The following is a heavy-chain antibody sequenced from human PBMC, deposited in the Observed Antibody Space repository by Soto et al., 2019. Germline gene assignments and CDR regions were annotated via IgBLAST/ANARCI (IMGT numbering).Heavy chain of an antibody. Sequence: QVQLVQSGAEVKNPGASVKVSCKASGYSFTRYGIGWARQAPGQGLEWMGWINAYNGNTNYAQNLQGRLTLTTHTSTTTAYMELRSLRSNYTAVYYCAMVDVYVTPSPQDVWGQGTTVTVSS. J-gene: IGHJ6*02. V-gene: IGHV1-18*01. CDR1: GYSFTRYG. D-gene: IGHD3-16*01. CDR3: AMVDVYVTPSPQDV. CDR2: INAYNGNT.